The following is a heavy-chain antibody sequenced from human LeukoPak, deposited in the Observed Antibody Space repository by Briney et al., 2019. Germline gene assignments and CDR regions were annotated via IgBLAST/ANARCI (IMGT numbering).Heavy chain of an antibody. Sequence: KTSETLSLTCTVSGGSISSGSYYWSWIRQPPGKGLEWIGYIYYSGSTNYNPSLKSRVTISVDTSKNQFSLKLSSVTAADTAVYYCARVCTPESGPLYYYMDVWGKGTTVTVSS. D-gene: IGHD2-8*01. CDR2: IYYSGST. CDR1: GGSISSGSYY. CDR3: ARVCTPESGPLYYYMDV. J-gene: IGHJ6*03. V-gene: IGHV4-61*01.